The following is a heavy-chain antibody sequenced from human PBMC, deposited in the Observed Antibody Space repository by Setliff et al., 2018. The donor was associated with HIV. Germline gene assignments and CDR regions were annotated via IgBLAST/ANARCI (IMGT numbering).Heavy chain of an antibody. V-gene: IGHV1-8*01. D-gene: IGHD3-10*01. J-gene: IGHJ4*02. CDR2: MNPNSGNT. CDR3: ARGYYNSGNYFEY. CDR1: GSTFSTYD. Sequence: ASVKVSCKPSGSTFSTYDINWVRQATGQGLEWMGWMNPNSGNTGYSQKFQGRVTLTRDTSASTVYLDLSSLRSEDTAIYYCARGYYNSGNYFEYWGQGTLVTVSS.